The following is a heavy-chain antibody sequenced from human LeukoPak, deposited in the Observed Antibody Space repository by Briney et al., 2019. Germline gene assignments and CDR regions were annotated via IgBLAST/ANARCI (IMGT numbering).Heavy chain of an antibody. CDR2: IYHTGGP. D-gene: IGHD1-1*01. CDR1: GCSISGYY. J-gene: IGHJ5*02. Sequence: SSETLSLTCTVSGCSISGYYWSWVRQAPGRGLEWIGYIYHTGGPKYNPSLKSPVTIIVNTSRNQFSLKLSSGTTADTAVYYWARLSIRGDDRYFDPWAQGALVTVSS. V-gene: IGHV4-59*01. CDR3: ARLSIRGDDRYFDP.